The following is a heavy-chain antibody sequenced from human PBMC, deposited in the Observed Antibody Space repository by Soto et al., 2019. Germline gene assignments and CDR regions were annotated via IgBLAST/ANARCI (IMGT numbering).Heavy chain of an antibody. CDR1: CGSFSGYY. D-gene: IGHD2-15*01. V-gene: IGHV4-34*01. J-gene: IGHJ4*02. CDR3: ARDHLIGYCSGGSCYSYFDY. Sequence: QVQLQQWGAGLLKPSETLSLTCAVYCGSFSGYYWSWIRQPPGKGLEWIGEINHSGSTNYNPSLKSRVTLSVDTSKNQFSLKLSSVTAADTAVYYCARDHLIGYCSGGSCYSYFDYWGQGTLVTVSS. CDR2: INHSGST.